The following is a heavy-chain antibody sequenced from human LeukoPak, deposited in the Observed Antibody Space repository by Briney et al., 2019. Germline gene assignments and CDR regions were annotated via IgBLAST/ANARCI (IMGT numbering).Heavy chain of an antibody. V-gene: IGHV1-69*13. Sequence: ASVKVSCKASGGTFSSYAISWVRQAPGQGLEWMGGIIPTFGTANYAQKFQGRVTITADESTSTAYMELSSLRSEDTAVYYCVIMYATEDGYNLIDYWGQGTLVTVSS. D-gene: IGHD5-24*01. J-gene: IGHJ4*02. CDR3: VIMYATEDGYNLIDY. CDR1: GGTFSSYA. CDR2: IIPTFGTA.